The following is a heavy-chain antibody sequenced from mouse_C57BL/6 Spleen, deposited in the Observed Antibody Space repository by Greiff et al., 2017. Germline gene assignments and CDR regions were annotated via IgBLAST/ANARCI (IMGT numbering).Heavy chain of an antibody. Sequence: EVKLVESGGDLVKPGGSLKLSCAASGFTFSGYGMSWVRQTPDKRLEWVATISSGGSYTYYPDRVKGRFTISRAKANNTLYLQMSSLKSEDTAMYYCASQGKYSNYSGWFAYWGQGTLVTVSA. V-gene: IGHV5-6*01. CDR2: ISSGGSYT. CDR1: GFTFSGYG. CDR3: ASQGKYSNYSGWFAY. D-gene: IGHD2-5*01. J-gene: IGHJ3*01.